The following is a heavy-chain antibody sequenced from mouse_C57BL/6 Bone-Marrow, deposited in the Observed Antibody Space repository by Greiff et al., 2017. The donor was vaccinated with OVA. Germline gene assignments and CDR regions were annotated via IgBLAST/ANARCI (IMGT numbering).Heavy chain of an antibody. D-gene: IGHD1-1*01. CDR1: GYAFSSSW. CDR3: ASTDYYGSRYFDY. J-gene: IGHJ2*01. CDR2: IYPGDGDT. V-gene: IGHV1-82*01. Sequence: VQLQQSGPELVKPGASVKISCKASGYAFSSSWMNWVKQRPGKGLEWIGRIYPGDGDTNYNGKFTGKATLTADKSSSTAYMQLSSLTYEDSAVYFCASTDYYGSRYFDYWGQGTTLTVSS.